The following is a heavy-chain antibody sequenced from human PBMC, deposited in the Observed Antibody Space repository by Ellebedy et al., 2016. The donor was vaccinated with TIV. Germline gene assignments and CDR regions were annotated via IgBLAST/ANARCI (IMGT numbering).Heavy chain of an antibody. Sequence: SETLSLTCTVSGGSISSSSYYWGWIRQPPGKGLEWIGYIYYSGSTNYNPSLKSRVTISVDTSKNQFSLKLSSVTAADTAVYYCARNLKWRLVLGFNRWYFDLWGRGTLVTVSS. V-gene: IGHV4-61*05. J-gene: IGHJ2*01. D-gene: IGHD6-19*01. CDR3: ARNLKWRLVLGFNRWYFDL. CDR2: IYYSGST. CDR1: GGSISSSSYY.